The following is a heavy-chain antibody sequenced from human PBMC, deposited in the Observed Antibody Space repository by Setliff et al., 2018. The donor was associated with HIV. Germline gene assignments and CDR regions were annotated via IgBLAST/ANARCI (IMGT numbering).Heavy chain of an antibody. CDR2: IYYSGST. Sequence: SETLSLTCTVSGGSISSSSYYWGWIRQPPGKGLEWIGSIYYSGSTYYNPSLKSRVTISVDTSKNQFSLKLSSVTAADTAVYYCARGYGYYYDSSGYWRGPIDYWGQGTLVTVSS. V-gene: IGHV4-39*01. CDR1: GGSISSSSYY. J-gene: IGHJ4*02. CDR3: ARGYGYYYDSSGYWRGPIDY. D-gene: IGHD3-22*01.